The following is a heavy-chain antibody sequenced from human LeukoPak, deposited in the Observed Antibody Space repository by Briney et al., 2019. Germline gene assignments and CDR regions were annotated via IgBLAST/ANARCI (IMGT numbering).Heavy chain of an antibody. CDR2: ISYDGSNK. J-gene: IGHJ6*02. V-gene: IGHV3-30*18. CDR1: GFTFSSYA. Sequence: GGSLRLSCAASGFTFSSYAMSWVRQAPGKGLEWVAVISYDGSNKYYADSVKGRFTISRDNSKNTLYLQMNSLRAEDTAVYYCAKDLGYSGYETSYYYYGMDVWGQGTTVTVSS. CDR3: AKDLGYSGYETSYYYYGMDV. D-gene: IGHD5-12*01.